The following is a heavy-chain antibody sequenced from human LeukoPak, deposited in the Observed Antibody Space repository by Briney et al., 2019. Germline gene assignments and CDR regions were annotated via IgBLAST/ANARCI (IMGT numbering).Heavy chain of an antibody. D-gene: IGHD3-9*01. CDR1: GDSVSSNSAA. CDR2: TYYRSKWYN. V-gene: IGHV6-1*01. Sequence: PSQTLSLTCAISGDSVSSNSAAWNWIRQSPSRGLEWLGRTYYRSKWYNDYAVSVKSRITINPDTSKNQFSLQLNSVTPEDTAVYYCARDNGPSGDILTGDYFDYWGQGTLVTVSS. J-gene: IGHJ4*02. CDR3: ARDNGPSGDILTGDYFDY.